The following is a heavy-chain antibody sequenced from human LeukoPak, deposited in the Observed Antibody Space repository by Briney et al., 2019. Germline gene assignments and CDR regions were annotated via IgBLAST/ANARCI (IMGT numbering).Heavy chain of an antibody. CDR3: AHRPGLLWATYYFDY. V-gene: IGHV2-5*01. Sequence: SGLTLVNPTQTLTLTCTFSGFSLSTSGVGVGWIRQPPGKALEWLALIYWNDDKRYSPSLKSRLTITKDTSKNQVVLTMTNMDPVDTATYYCAHRPGLLWATYYFDYWGQGTLVTVSS. J-gene: IGHJ4*02. CDR1: GFSLSTSGVG. CDR2: IYWNDDK. D-gene: IGHD3-16*01.